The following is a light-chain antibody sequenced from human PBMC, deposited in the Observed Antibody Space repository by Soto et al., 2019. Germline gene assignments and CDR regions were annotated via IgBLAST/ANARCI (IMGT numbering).Light chain of an antibody. CDR2: DAS. Sequence: VLSQSPGTLSLSTGERATLSCRASQSISSTYLTWYHQRPGQAPRLLIYDASRRATGIPDRFSGSGSGTDFSLTISRLEPEDFAVYYCQQYGSSPWTFGQGAKVDI. V-gene: IGKV3-20*01. J-gene: IGKJ1*01. CDR3: QQYGSSPWT. CDR1: QSISSTY.